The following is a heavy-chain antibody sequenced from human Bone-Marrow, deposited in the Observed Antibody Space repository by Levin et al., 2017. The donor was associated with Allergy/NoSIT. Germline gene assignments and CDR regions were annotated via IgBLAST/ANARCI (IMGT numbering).Heavy chain of an antibody. CDR1: GFTFDGSA. CDR3: TTAPGSDYVYCGLTV. J-gene: IGHJ6*02. Sequence: GGSLRLSCAASGFTFDGSAMHWVRQASGKGLEWVARIRSKVNNYATVYAESVRGRFTISRDDSKNTAYLQMDSLKTEDTAVYHCTTAPGSDYVYCGLTVWGQGTTVTVSS. V-gene: IGHV3-73*01. CDR2: IRSKVNNYAT.